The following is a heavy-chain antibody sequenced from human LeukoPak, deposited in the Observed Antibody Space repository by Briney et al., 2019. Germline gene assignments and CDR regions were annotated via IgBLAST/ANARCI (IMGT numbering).Heavy chain of an antibody. CDR1: VFTVSSNY. D-gene: IGHD2-15*01. V-gene: IGHV3-66*01. Sequence: PGGSLRLSCAATVFTVSSNYMSWVRQAPGKGLEWVSVIYSGGSTYYADSVKGRFTISRDNSKNTLYLQMNSLRAEDTAVYYCARDMIYCSGGSCYPIYYYYYGMDVWGQGTTVTVSS. J-gene: IGHJ6*02. CDR2: IYSGGST. CDR3: ARDMIYCSGGSCYPIYYYYYGMDV.